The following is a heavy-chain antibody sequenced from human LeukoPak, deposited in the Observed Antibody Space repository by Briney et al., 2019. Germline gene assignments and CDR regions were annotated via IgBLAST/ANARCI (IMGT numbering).Heavy chain of an antibody. V-gene: IGHV4-39*01. J-gene: IGHJ4*02. CDR1: GGSISSSSYY. CDR3: ARQSELLGSGWPHLDY. CDR2: IYYSGST. D-gene: IGHD6-19*01. Sequence: SETLSLTCTVSGGSISSSSYYWGWIRQPPGKGLEWIGSIYYSGSTYYNPSLKSRVTISVDTSKNQFSLTMSSVTAAETAVYYCARQSELLGSGWPHLDYWGQGTLVTVSS.